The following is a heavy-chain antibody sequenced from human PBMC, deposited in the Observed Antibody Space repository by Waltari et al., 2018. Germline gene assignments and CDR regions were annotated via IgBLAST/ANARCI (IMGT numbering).Heavy chain of an antibody. CDR2: IIPIFGTA. CDR1: GGTFSSYA. Sequence: QVQLVQSGAEVKKPGSSVKVSCKASGGTFSSYAISWVRQAPGQGLEWMGGIIPIFGTANYAQKFQCRVTITADKSTSTAYMELSSLRSEDTAVYYCAREGGTMVRGVPQHFDYWGQGTLVTVSS. J-gene: IGHJ4*02. V-gene: IGHV1-69*14. CDR3: AREGGTMVRGVPQHFDY. D-gene: IGHD3-10*01.